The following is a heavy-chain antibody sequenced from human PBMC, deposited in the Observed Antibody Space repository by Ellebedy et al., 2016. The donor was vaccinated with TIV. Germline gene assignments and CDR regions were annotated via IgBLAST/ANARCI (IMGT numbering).Heavy chain of an antibody. CDR2: INQDGSVK. V-gene: IGHV3-7*01. CDR3: ATDGSYGDYRSPAHAFVN. D-gene: IGHD4-17*01. CDR1: GFSFTSYW. Sequence: GGSLRLSCAASGFSFTSYWMSWVRQAPGKGLEWVSNINQDGSVKYYVDSVRGRFTISRDNAKNSLFLQMNSLRAEDTAVYYCATDGSYGDYRSPAHAFVNWGQGTTVIVSS. J-gene: IGHJ3*02.